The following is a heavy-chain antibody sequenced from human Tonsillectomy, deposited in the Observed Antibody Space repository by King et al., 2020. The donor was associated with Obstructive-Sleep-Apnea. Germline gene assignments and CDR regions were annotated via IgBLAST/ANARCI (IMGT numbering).Heavy chain of an antibody. D-gene: IGHD1-26*01. CDR1: GFTFSNYG. Sequence: VQLVESGGGVVQPGRSLRLSCSASGFTFSNYGIHWVRQAPGKGLEWVAVIWYDGSNKYYADSVKGRFTISRDNSNNTLYLQMNSLRAEDTAVYYCAKDGSYWGQGTLVTVSS. CDR3: AKDGSY. J-gene: IGHJ4*02. V-gene: IGHV3-33*06. CDR2: IWYDGSNK.